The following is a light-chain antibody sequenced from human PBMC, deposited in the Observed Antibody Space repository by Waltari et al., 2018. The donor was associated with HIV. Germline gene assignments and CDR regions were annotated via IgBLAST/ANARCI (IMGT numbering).Light chain of an antibody. CDR2: GDD. Sequence: QSVLMQPPSVSGAPGQGVTISCSGVGLNYDVYCYQKLPGMAPKLLVYGDDSRPSGVPDRFSASQSGTSASLAITGLQPEDEAEYYCQSYGAGLGDFYVFGSGTKVTV. V-gene: IGLV1-40*01. J-gene: IGLJ1*01. CDR1: GLNYD. CDR3: QSYGAGLGDFYV.